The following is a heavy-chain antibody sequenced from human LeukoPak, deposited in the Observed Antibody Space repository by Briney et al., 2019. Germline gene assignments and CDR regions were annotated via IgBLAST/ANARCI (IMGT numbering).Heavy chain of an antibody. CDR3: AKDTGYTTMFSYFYN. D-gene: IGHD5-18*01. J-gene: IGHJ4*02. CDR2: ISGSGDTT. CDR1: GFTFRRYG. Sequence: GGSLRLSCAASGFTFRRYGMSWVRQAPGKGLEWVSAISGSGDTTSYADSVKGRFTISRVNSKNTLSLQMNGLRAEDAAVYYCAKDTGYTTMFSYFYNWGQGTLVTVSS. V-gene: IGHV3-23*01.